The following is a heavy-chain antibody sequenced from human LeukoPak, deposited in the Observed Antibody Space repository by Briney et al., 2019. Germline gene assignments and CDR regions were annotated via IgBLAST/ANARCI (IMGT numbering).Heavy chain of an antibody. CDR2: IRGGGAGA. Sequence: GGSLRLSCAASEFTFSSFAMSWVRQAPGKGLEWVSYIRGGGAGALYADSVKGRFTISRDNSKSTMYLQMNSLRVEDTAVYYCAKDGGYYGSGSYTVWGQGTLVTVSS. CDR3: AKDGGYYGSGSYTV. D-gene: IGHD3-10*01. J-gene: IGHJ4*02. V-gene: IGHV3-23*01. CDR1: EFTFSSFA.